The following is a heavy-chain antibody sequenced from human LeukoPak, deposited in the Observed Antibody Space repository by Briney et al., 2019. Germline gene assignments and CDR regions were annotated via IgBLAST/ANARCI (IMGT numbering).Heavy chain of an antibody. V-gene: IGHV3-23*01. Sequence: PGGSLRLSCAASGFTFSSYAMSWVRQAPGKGLEWVSAISGGGGSTYYADSVKGRFTISRDNSKNTLYLQMNSLRAEDTAVYYCAKVRLVRGVIQAFDYWGQGTLVTVSS. CDR3: AKVRLVRGVIQAFDY. J-gene: IGHJ4*02. D-gene: IGHD3-10*01. CDR1: GFTFSSYA. CDR2: ISGGGGST.